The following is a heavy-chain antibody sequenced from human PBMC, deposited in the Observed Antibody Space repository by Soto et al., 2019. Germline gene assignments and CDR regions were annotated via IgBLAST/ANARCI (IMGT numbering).Heavy chain of an antibody. J-gene: IGHJ3*02. CDR3: ARVPGVVVSADDAFDI. CDR2: IYHSVSA. Sequence: QVQLQESGPGLVKPSGTLSLTCAVSGGSVSSNNWWSWVRQSPGKGLEWMGEIYHSVSAHYNPSLKSRATISLDKSKNLFSLRLTSVTAADTAVYYCARVPGVVVSADDAFDIWGPGTRVIVSS. D-gene: IGHD2-21*02. V-gene: IGHV4-4*02. CDR1: GGSVSSNNW.